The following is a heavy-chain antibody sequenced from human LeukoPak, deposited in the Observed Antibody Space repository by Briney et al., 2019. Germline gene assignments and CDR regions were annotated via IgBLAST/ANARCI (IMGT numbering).Heavy chain of an antibody. CDR2: ISYTGST. V-gene: IGHV4-61*01. J-gene: IGHJ4*02. D-gene: IGHD5-12*01. CDR1: GGSVNSGSYY. CDR3: ARFVSDYERSYFDY. Sequence: SETLSLTCTVSGGSVNSGSYYWSWPRQPTGKGLEWIGYISYTGSTNYNPSLKSRVTISVDTSKNQFSLKLSSVTAADTAVYFCARFVSDYERSYFDYWGQGTLVTVSS.